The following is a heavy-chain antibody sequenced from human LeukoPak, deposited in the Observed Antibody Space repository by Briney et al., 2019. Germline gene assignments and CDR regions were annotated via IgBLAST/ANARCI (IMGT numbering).Heavy chain of an antibody. J-gene: IGHJ4*02. D-gene: IGHD2-21*01. CDR2: ISYDGINK. CDR1: GFTFSSYG. CDR3: ARGPSAYTSEFDY. V-gene: IGHV3-30*03. Sequence: GRSLRLSCAASGFTFSSYGMHWVRQAPGKGLEWVSVISYDGINKFYAQSVKGRCTISRDNSKNTLYLQMNSLRPEDTAVYFCARGPSAYTSEFDYWGQGTLVTVSS.